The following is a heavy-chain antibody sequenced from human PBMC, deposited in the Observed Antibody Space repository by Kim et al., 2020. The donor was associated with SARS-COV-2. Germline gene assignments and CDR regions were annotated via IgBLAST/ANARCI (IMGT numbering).Heavy chain of an antibody. CDR3: ANGGNYCSGGSCFDY. Sequence: SETLSLTCAVYGGSLSGFYWSWIRQPPGKGLEWIGEVNHSGSSNYNPSLKSRVTISVDTSKNQFSLKLSSVTAADTAVYYCANGGNYCSGGSCFDYWGQGTVVTVFS. CDR2: VNHSGSS. J-gene: IGHJ4*02. D-gene: IGHD2-15*01. CDR1: GGSLSGFY. V-gene: IGHV4-34*01.